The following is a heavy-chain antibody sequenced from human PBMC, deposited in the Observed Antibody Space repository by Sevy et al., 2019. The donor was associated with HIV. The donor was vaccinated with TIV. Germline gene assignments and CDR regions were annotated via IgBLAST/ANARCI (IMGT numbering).Heavy chain of an antibody. Sequence: SETLSLTCTVSGGSISSYYWSWIRQPAGKGLEWIGRIYTSGSTNYNPSLKSRVTMSVDTSKNQFSLKLSSVTAADTAVYYCAREDFRYSYGFNWFHPWGQGTLVTVSS. V-gene: IGHV4-4*07. CDR3: AREDFRYSYGFNWFHP. CDR1: GGSISSYY. J-gene: IGHJ5*02. D-gene: IGHD5-18*01. CDR2: IYTSGST.